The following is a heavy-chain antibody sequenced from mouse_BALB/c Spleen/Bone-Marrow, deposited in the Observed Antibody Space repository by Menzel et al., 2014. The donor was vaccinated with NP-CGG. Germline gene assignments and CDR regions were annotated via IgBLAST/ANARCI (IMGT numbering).Heavy chain of an antibody. CDR1: GFSFTSYG. CDR3: ARDYYGSLYAMDY. J-gene: IGHJ4*01. V-gene: IGHV2-9*02. D-gene: IGHD1-1*01. Sequence: QVQLKESGPGLVAPSQSLSITCTVSGFSFTSYGVHWVRQPPGKGLEWLGVIWAGGSTNYNSALMSRLSISKDNSKSQVFLKMNSLQTDDTAMYYCARDYYGSLYAMDYWGKGTSVTVSS. CDR2: IWAGGST.